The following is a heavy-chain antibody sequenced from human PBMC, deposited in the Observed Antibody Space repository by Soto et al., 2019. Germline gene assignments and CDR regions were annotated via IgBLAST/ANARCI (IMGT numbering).Heavy chain of an antibody. Sequence: QVRLVQSGAEVKNPGASVKISCETSGYTFTKFHLHWVRQAPGQGLEWVGRINPAGGAANYAQPSQGRVSVTTETSTSTVYMQLSNLRSEDTAVYYCATEGEPRHYAATVGDYWGQGTLLSVSS. CDR1: GYTFTKFH. CDR3: ATEGEPRHYAATVGDY. V-gene: IGHV1-46*01. D-gene: IGHD4-17*01. CDR2: INPAGGAA. J-gene: IGHJ4*02.